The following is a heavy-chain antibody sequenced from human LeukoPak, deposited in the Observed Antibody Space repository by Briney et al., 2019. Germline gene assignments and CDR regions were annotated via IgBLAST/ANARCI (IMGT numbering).Heavy chain of an antibody. CDR2: INHSGST. J-gene: IGHJ4*02. CDR3: ARDGPIGVYY. V-gene: IGHV4-34*01. CDR1: GGSFSGYY. D-gene: IGHD3-16*01. Sequence: SETLSLTCAVYGGSFSGYYWSWIRQPPGKGLEWIGEINHSGSTNYNPSLKSRVTISVDTSKNQFSLKLSSVTAADTAVYYGARDGPIGVYYWGQGTLVTVSS.